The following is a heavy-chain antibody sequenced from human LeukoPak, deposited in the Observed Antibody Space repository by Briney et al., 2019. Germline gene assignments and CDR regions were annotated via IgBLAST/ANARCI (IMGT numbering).Heavy chain of an antibody. D-gene: IGHD1-26*01. CDR2: IGAYAART. CDR1: GFDFSSYA. Sequence: GGSLRLSCVASGFDFSSYAMTWVRQAPGRGLEWVSTIGAYAARTYYADSVKGRFTTSIENSESTLSLQMNSLRAEDTALYYCAKDPLGGGSSLINWFDSWGQGVWVTVSS. CDR3: AKDPLGGGSSLINWFDS. V-gene: IGHV3-23*01. J-gene: IGHJ5*01.